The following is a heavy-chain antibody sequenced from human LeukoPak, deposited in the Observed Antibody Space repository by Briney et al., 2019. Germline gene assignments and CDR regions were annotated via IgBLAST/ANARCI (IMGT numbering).Heavy chain of an antibody. V-gene: IGHV4-61*02. CDR1: GGSISSGSYY. CDR3: AREGMVHSGYDEEGVDY. Sequence: PSQTLSLTCTVSGGSISSGSYYWSWIRQPAGKGLEWIGRIYTSGSTNYNPSLKSRVTISVDTSKNQFSLKLSSVTAADTAVYYCAREGMVHSGYDEEGVDYWGQGTLVTVSS. CDR2: IYTSGST. J-gene: IGHJ4*02. D-gene: IGHD5-12*01.